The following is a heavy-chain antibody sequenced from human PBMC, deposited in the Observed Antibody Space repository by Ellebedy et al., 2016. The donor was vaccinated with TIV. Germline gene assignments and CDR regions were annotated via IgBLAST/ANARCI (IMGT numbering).Heavy chain of an antibody. CDR3: VKRRFSDNTGWSDY. Sequence: GESLKISCAASGFTFSSYAMHWVRQAPGKGLEWVAVISYDGSNKYYADSVKGRFTISRDNSKNTLYLQMNSLRAEDTAVYYCVKRRFSDNTGWSDYWGQGTLVTVSS. J-gene: IGHJ4*02. V-gene: IGHV3-30-3*02. D-gene: IGHD2-15*01. CDR2: ISYDGSNK. CDR1: GFTFSSYA.